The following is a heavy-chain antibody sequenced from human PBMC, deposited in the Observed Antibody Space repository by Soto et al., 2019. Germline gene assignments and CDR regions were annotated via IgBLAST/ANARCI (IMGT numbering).Heavy chain of an antibody. CDR2: MNPKSGNT. CDR3: ARGASMDV. Sequence: GASVKVSCKASGYTFSSYDINWVRQATGQGLEWMGWMNPKSGNTGYVQKFQDRVTMTRDTSINTAYMELSGLRSEDTAVYYCARGASMDVWGKGTTVNVSS. J-gene: IGHJ6*03. CDR1: GYTFSSYD. V-gene: IGHV1-8*01.